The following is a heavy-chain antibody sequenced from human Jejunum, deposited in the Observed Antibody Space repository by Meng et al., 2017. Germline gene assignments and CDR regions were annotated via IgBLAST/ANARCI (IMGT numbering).Heavy chain of an antibody. CDR3: AKDEGTNTALDH. CDR2: MNPNNGDT. V-gene: IGHV1-2*06. D-gene: IGHD2-8*01. CDR1: GYTFTAYY. Sequence: QVHLVQSGAEVKKPGGSVRVSCEASGYTFTAYYVHWVRQAPGQGLEWMGRMNPNNGDTNYAQKFQGRVTMTRATSTAYMDLSSLTSDDTAVYSCAKDEGTNTALDHSGQGTLVTVSS. J-gene: IGHJ1*01.